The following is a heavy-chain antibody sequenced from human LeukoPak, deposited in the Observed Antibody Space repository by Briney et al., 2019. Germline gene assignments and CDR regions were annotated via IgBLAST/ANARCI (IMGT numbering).Heavy chain of an antibody. J-gene: IGHJ1*01. CDR3: TRAWREAAAFVYFHH. Sequence: GGSLRLSCAASGFTFSRYSMNWVRQAPGKRLEWVSYISASSTTIYYADSVKGRFTISRDNAKNSLYLQMNSLRAEDTAVYYCTRAWREAAAFVYFHHWGQGTLVTVSS. V-gene: IGHV3-48*01. CDR1: GFTFSRYS. D-gene: IGHD6-13*01. CDR2: ISASSTTI.